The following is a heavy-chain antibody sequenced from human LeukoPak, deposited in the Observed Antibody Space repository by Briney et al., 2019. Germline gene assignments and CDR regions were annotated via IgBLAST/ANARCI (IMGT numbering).Heavy chain of an antibody. V-gene: IGHV4-34*01. CDR2: TNHSGST. CDR3: ARTDYYGSSGVDY. CDR1: GGSSSGYY. J-gene: IGHJ4*02. D-gene: IGHD3-22*01. Sequence: SETLSLTCAVYGGSSSGYYWSWIRQPPGKGLEWIGETNHSGSTNYNPSLKRRVTISVETYKNQFTLKVSSVTAADTAVYYCARTDYYGSSGVDYWGQGTLVTVSS.